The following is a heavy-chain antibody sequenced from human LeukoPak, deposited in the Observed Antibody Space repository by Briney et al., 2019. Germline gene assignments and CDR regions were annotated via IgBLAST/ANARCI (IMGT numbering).Heavy chain of an antibody. V-gene: IGHV3-7*05. Sequence: PGGSLRLSCAASGFTFSSYWMSWARQAPGKGLQWVASIEQDGSASCYVDSVKGRFTISRDNAKNSVYLQMNSLRAEDTAVYYCARGAYDSSSDHWGQGTLVTVSS. CDR2: IEQDGSAS. CDR3: ARGAYDSSSDH. D-gene: IGHD6-6*01. J-gene: IGHJ4*02. CDR1: GFTFSSYW.